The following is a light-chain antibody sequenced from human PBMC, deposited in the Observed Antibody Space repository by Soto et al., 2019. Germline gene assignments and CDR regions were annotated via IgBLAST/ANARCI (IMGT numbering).Light chain of an antibody. V-gene: IGLV2-14*01. J-gene: IGLJ1*01. Sequence: QSALTQPASVSGSPGQSITISCTGTSRDVGGYIYVSWYQQHPGKAPKFMIYDVSNRPSGVSTRFSGSKSGNTASLTISGLQAEDEADYYCNSYTTSNTRQIVFGTGTKVTVL. CDR2: DVS. CDR3: NSYTTSNTRQIV. CDR1: SRDVGGYIY.